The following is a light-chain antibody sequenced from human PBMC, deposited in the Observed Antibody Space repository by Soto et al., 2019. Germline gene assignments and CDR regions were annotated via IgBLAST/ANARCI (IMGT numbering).Light chain of an antibody. J-gene: IGKJ1*01. V-gene: IGKV1-8*01. CDR1: QGISSY. CDR2: AAS. Sequence: AIRMTQSPSSFSASTGDRVTITCRASQGISSYLAWYQQKPGKAPKLLIYAASTLQSGVPSRFSGSGSGTDFTLIIRCLQSEDFATYYCQQYYSYPPWTFGQGTKVEIK. CDR3: QQYYSYPPWT.